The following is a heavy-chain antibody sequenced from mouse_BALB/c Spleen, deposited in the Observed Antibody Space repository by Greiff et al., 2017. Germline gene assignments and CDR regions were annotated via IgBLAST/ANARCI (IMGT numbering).Heavy chain of an antibody. V-gene: IGHV1-9*01. CDR2: ILPGSGST. CDR1: GYTFSSYW. J-gene: IGHJ1*01. CDR3: ARTRLRRYFDV. D-gene: IGHD2-4*01. Sequence: QVQLQQSGAELMKPGASVKISCKATGYTFSSYWIEWVKQRPGHGLEWIGEILPGSGSTNYNEKFKGKATFTADTSSNTAYMQLSSLTSEDSAVYYCARTRLRRYFDVWGAGTTVTVSS.